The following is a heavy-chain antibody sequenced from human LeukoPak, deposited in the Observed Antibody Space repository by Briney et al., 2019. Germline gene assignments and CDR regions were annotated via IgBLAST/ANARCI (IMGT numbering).Heavy chain of an antibody. J-gene: IGHJ3*02. CDR1: GFTFSSYA. CDR3: ASRLRRTAGGALDAFDI. Sequence: GGSLRLSCAASGFTFSSYAMHWVRQAPGKGLEWVAVISYDGSNKYYADSVKGRFTISRDNSKNTLYLQMNSLRAEDTAVYYCASRLRRTAGGALDAFDIWGQGTMVTVSS. V-gene: IGHV3-30*04. D-gene: IGHD6-13*01. CDR2: ISYDGSNK.